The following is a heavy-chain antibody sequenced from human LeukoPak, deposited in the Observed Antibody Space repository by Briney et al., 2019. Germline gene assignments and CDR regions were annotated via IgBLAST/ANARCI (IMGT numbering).Heavy chain of an antibody. J-gene: IGHJ2*01. V-gene: IGHV4-59*02. CDR1: GGSVSGFY. Sequence: SSETLSLTCTVSGGSVSGFYWSWIRQPPGKGLEWIGYFYYSGSTNYNPSLRSRVTISVDTSKKQFSLKLSSVTAADTAVYYCATAAPDWHFDLWGRGTLVTVSS. CDR2: FYYSGST. D-gene: IGHD2-15*01. CDR3: ATAAPDWHFDL.